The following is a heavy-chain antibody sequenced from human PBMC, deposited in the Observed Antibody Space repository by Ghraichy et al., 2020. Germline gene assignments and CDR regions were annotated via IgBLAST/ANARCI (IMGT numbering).Heavy chain of an antibody. D-gene: IGHD4-17*01. V-gene: IGHV3-48*02. CDR1: GFTFSTYS. CDR2: ISSRSSDI. CDR3: ARLPEGYGDDDPFDI. J-gene: IGHJ3*02. Sequence: GESLRLSCGASGFTFSTYSMNWVRQAPGKGLEWLSYISSRSSDIDYADSVRGRFTISRDNAKNSLFLQMNSLRDEDTALYYCARLPEGYGDDDPFDIWGQGTLVTVSS.